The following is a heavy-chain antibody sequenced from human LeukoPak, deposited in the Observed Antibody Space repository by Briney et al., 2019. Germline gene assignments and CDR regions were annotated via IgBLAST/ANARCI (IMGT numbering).Heavy chain of an antibody. J-gene: IGHJ6*02. CDR3: ARGGVAVAGTWWTSGNYYYGMDV. D-gene: IGHD6-19*01. CDR1: GGSFNGYY. V-gene: IGHV4-59*01. Sequence: PSETLSLTCAVYGGSFNGYYWSWIRQPPGKGLEWIGYIYYSGSTNYNPSLKSRVTISVDTSKNQFSLKLSSVTAADTAVYYCARGGVAVAGTWWTSGNYYYGMDVWGQGTTVTVSS. CDR2: IYYSGST.